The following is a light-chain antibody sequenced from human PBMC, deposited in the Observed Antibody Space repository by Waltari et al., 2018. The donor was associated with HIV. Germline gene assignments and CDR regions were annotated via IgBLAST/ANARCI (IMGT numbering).Light chain of an antibody. CDR2: AAS. V-gene: IGKV3-20*01. Sequence: EIVLTQSPGTLSLSPGARATLSCRASQSVRSTHLAWYQQKPGQPPRLLIYAASTRATGTPERFSGSGSGTDFTLAIRRLEPEDFAVYYCQQYMNSPRTVGQGTKVEI. J-gene: IGKJ1*01. CDR1: QSVRSTH. CDR3: QQYMNSPRT.